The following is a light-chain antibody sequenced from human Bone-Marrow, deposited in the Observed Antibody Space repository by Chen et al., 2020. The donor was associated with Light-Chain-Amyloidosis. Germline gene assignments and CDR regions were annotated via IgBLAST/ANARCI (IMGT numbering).Light chain of an antibody. CDR2: KND. Sequence: QSVMHQPPSSSGIPGQTVTISCSGSRSNSGNHFVYWYQQLQGMAPKLLIYKNDQRPSGVPDRFSGSKPGTSASLAISGLRSGDEADYFCAAWDDDVSGLSFGGGTKLGVL. V-gene: IGLV1-47*01. CDR3: AAWDDDVSGLS. J-gene: IGLJ2*01. CDR1: RSNSGNHF.